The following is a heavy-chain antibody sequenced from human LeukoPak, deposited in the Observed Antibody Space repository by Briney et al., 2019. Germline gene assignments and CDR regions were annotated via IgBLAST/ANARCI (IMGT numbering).Heavy chain of an antibody. CDR3: ARDPTYYDFWSGYYAGGLFDY. D-gene: IGHD3-3*01. CDR2: INHSGST. Sequence: SETLSLTCAVYGGSFSGYYWSWIRQPPGKGLEWIGEINHSGSTNYNPSLKSRLTISVDTSKNQFSLKLSSVTAADTAVYYCARDPTYYDFWSGYYAGGLFDYWGQGTLVTVSS. V-gene: IGHV4-34*01. CDR1: GGSFSGYY. J-gene: IGHJ4*02.